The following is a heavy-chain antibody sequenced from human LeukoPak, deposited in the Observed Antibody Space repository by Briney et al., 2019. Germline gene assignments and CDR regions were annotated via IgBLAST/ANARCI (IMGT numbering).Heavy chain of an antibody. CDR2: INWNGGST. CDR1: GFTFDDYG. V-gene: IGHV3-20*04. CDR3: VRGPRYYDDSGFHYGVFDI. Sequence: GGSLRLSCAASGFTFDDYGMSWVRQAPGKGLEWVSGINWNGGSTGYADSVKGRFTISRDNAKNSLYLQMNSLRAEDTALYYCVRGPRYYDDSGFHYGVFDIWGQGTVVTVSS. D-gene: IGHD3-16*01. J-gene: IGHJ3*02.